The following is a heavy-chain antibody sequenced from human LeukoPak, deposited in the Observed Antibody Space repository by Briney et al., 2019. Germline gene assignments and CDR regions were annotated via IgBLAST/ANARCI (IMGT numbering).Heavy chain of an antibody. CDR1: GYTFTSYG. D-gene: IGHD3-9*01. CDR2: ISAYNGNT. CDR3: ARDVLMWRDILTELSFYGMDV. V-gene: IGHV1-18*01. Sequence: ASMKVSCKASGYTFTSYGISWARQAPGQGLEWMGWISAYNGNTNYAQKLQGRVTMTTDTSTSTAYMELRSLRSDDTAVYYCARDVLMWRDILTELSFYGMDVWGQGTTVTVSS. J-gene: IGHJ6*02.